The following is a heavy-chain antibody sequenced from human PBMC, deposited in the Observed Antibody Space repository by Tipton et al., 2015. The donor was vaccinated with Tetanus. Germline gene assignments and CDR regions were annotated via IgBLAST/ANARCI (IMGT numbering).Heavy chain of an antibody. Sequence: SLRLSCSASGFDFDSYGMHWVRQAPDKGLEWVAFISFAGSNEYYADSVKGRFTVSRDNAQNTRFLHMNNLRTEDTAVYYCVKDWARDYGDIPFLGDHWGQGTLVTVSP. D-gene: IGHD4-17*01. CDR2: ISFAGSNE. V-gene: IGHV3-30*02. J-gene: IGHJ4*02. CDR3: VKDWARDYGDIPFLGDH. CDR1: GFDFDSYG.